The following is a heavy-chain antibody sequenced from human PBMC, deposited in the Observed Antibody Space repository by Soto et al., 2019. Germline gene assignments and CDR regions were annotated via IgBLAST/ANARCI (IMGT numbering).Heavy chain of an antibody. CDR3: ARGSYGDYHYWYFDL. V-gene: IGHV1-69*13. J-gene: IGHJ2*01. D-gene: IGHD4-17*01. CDR2: IIPIFGTA. CDR1: GGTFSSYA. Sequence: ASVKVSCKASGGTFSSYAISWVQQAPGQGLEWMGGIIPIFGTANYAQKFQGRVTITADESTSTAYMELSSLRSEDTAVYYCARGSYGDYHYWYFDLWGRGTLVTVSS.